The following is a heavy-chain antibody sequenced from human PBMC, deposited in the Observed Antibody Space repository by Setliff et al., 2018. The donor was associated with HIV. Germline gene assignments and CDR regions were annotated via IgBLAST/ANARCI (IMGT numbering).Heavy chain of an antibody. Sequence: SETLSLTCTVSGYSITNDNWWGWIRQPPGKGLEWVGYLYLTGTDNYNPSLKSRVSMSVDTSKNEFSLKLSSVTAADTAVYYCARGATGYSSGWYVPRKNWFDPWGQGTLVTVSS. CDR3: ARGATGYSSGWYVPRKNWFDP. D-gene: IGHD6-19*01. V-gene: IGHV4-28*03. CDR1: GYSITNDNW. CDR2: LYLTGTD. J-gene: IGHJ5*02.